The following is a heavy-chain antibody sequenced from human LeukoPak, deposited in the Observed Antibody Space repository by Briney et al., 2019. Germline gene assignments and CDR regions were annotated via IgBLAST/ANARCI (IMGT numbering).Heavy chain of an antibody. CDR2: INWNGGST. CDR1: GFTSDDYG. V-gene: IGHV3-20*04. D-gene: IGHD1-26*01. J-gene: IGHJ3*02. Sequence: GGSLRLSCAASGFTSDDYGMSWVRQAPGKGLEWVSGINWNGGSTGYADSVKGRFTISRDNVKNSLYLQMNSLRAEDTALYYCATSHSGSYLGAFDIWGQGTMVTVSS. CDR3: ATSHSGSYLGAFDI.